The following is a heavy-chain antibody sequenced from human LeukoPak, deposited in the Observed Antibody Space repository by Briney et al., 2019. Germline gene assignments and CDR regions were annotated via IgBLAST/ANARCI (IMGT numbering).Heavy chain of an antibody. CDR1: GYTLSSYG. CDR3: ASNTRGDSWTFDY. CDR2: ISIYNGNT. J-gene: IGHJ4*02. Sequence: ASVKVSCKASGYTLSSYGVNWVRQAPGQGLEWMGWISIYNGNTNYAQILQGRVTMTTDTSTSTVYMELRSLRSDDTAVYYCASNTRGDSWTFDYWGQGTLVTVSS. D-gene: IGHD2-21*02. V-gene: IGHV1-18*04.